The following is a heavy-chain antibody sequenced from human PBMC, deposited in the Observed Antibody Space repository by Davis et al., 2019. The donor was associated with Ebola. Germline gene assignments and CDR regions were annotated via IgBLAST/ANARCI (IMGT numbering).Heavy chain of an antibody. CDR2: IRSKANSYAT. V-gene: IGHV3-73*01. CDR1: GFTFSGSA. CDR3: TISSSFVDY. J-gene: IGHJ4*02. Sequence: GGSLRLSCAASGFTFSGSAMHWVRQASGKGLAWVGRIRSKANSYATAYAASVKGRFTISRDDSKNTAYLQMNSLKTEDTAVYYCTISSSFVDYWGQGTLVTVSS. D-gene: IGHD6-6*01.